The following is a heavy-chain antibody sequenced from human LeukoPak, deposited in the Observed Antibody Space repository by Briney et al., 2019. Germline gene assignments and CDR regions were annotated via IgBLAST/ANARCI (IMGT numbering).Heavy chain of an antibody. V-gene: IGHV3-23*01. D-gene: IGHD1-26*01. CDR1: GFTFSSYA. CDR2: ISGSGGST. J-gene: IGHJ3*01. Sequence: GGSLRLSCAASGFTFSSYAMSWVRQAPGKGLEWVSAISGSGGSTYYADSVKGRFTISRDNSKNTLYLQMNSLRAEDTAVYYCAKQNGGSYSSGAFDFWGQGTMVTVSS. CDR3: AKQNGGSYSSGAFDF.